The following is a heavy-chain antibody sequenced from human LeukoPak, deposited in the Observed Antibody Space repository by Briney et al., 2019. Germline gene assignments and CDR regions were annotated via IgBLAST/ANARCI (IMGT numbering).Heavy chain of an antibody. V-gene: IGHV4-59*01. CDR2: IYYSGST. Sequence: RPSETLSLTCTVSGGSISSYYWSWIRQPPGKGLEWIGYIYYSGSTNYNPSLKSRVTISVDTSKNQFSLKLSSVTAADTAVYYCARDPLEGDNPSWGQETLVTVSS. J-gene: IGHJ5*02. CDR1: GGSISSYY. CDR3: ARDPLEGDNPS. D-gene: IGHD1-1*01.